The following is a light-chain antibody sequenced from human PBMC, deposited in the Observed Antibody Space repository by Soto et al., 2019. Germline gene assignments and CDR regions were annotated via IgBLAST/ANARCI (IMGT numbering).Light chain of an antibody. CDR3: SSYRSGTTRV. J-gene: IGLJ1*01. V-gene: IGLV2-14*01. CDR2: EVS. Sequence: QSALAQPATVSGSPGQSITISCTRTSSDVGGYDYVSWYQQHPGKAPKLIISEVSNRPSGVSDRFFGSKSGNTASLIISGLQAEDEADYYCSSYRSGTTRVFGTGTKLTVL. CDR1: SSDVGGYDY.